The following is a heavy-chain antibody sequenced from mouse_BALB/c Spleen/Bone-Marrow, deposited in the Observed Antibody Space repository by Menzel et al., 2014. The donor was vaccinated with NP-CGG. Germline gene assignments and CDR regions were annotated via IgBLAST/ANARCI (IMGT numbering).Heavy chain of an antibody. CDR3: ARDIGGITLDY. V-gene: IGHV7-3*02. Sequence: EVQLVESGGGLVQPGGSLRLSCATSGFTFTDYYMNWVRQPPGKALEWLGFIINKANGYTTEFSASVKGRFTISRDNSQSILYLQMNTLRAEDSATYYCARDIGGITLDYWGQGTTLTVSS. CDR1: GFTFTDYY. CDR2: IINKANGYTT. J-gene: IGHJ2*01. D-gene: IGHD1-1*01.